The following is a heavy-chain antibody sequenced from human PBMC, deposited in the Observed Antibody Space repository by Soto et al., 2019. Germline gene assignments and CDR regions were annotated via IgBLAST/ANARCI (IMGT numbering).Heavy chain of an antibody. V-gene: IGHV1-46*01. CDR2: IYPSGGST. CDR3: ARDFSGPMDY. CDR1: GYTFTNYY. D-gene: IGHD3-10*01. Sequence: AAVKVSCKASGYTFTNYYMHWVRQAPGQGLEWMGIIYPSGGSTRNAQKFQGRVTMTRDTSTSTVYMELSSLRSEDTAVYYCARDFSGPMDYWGRGTLVTVSS. J-gene: IGHJ4*02.